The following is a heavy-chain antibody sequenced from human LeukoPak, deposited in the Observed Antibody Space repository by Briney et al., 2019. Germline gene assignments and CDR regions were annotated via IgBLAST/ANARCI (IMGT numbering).Heavy chain of an antibody. Sequence: SETLSLTCTVSGVSIISHYWTWIRQPPGKGLEWIGYVYYSGSTDYNPSLKSRVTISVDTSKNQFFLKLSSVTAADTAVYYCARGGRTQDSWGQGTLVTVSS. CDR3: ARGGRTQDS. J-gene: IGHJ4*02. CDR1: GVSIISHY. CDR2: VYYSGST. V-gene: IGHV4-59*11.